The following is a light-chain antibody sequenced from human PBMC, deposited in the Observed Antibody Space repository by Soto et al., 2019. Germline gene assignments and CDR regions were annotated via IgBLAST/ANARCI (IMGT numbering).Light chain of an antibody. Sequence: EVVMTQSPATLSVSPGERATLSCRASQSVSSNLAWYQQKPGQAPRLLIYGASTRATDIPARFSGSGSGTEFTLTISSLQSVDFAVYYCQQYNNWPPWTFGQGTKVEIK. CDR1: QSVSSN. V-gene: IGKV3-15*01. CDR2: GAS. CDR3: QQYNNWPPWT. J-gene: IGKJ1*01.